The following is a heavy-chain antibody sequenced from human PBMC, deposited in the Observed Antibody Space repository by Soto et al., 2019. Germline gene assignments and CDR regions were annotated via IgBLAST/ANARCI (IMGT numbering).Heavy chain of an antibody. CDR1: GGSISNAAYS. D-gene: IGHD5-18*01. CDR2: IYPSGMP. CDR3: ARERGGYGLFDS. Sequence: KPSETLSLTCTVPGGSISNAAYSWSWIRQPPGKGLEWIGYIYPSGMPFYNPSLRSRVTISIDRSNDQFSLNLKSVTAADTAVYYCARERGGYGLFDSWGQGTLVTVSS. V-gene: IGHV4-30-2*01. J-gene: IGHJ4*02.